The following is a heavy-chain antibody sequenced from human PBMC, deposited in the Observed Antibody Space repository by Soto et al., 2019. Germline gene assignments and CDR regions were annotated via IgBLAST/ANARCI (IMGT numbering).Heavy chain of an antibody. V-gene: IGHV4-4*09. CDR1: GGSISGYF. D-gene: IGHD2-8*01. J-gene: IGHJ3*02. CDR3: ARCYCPDACQGFDI. Sequence: SETLSLTCAVSGGSISGYFWSWIRQPPGKGLEWIGYIHDSGTTHRNPSLESRVTVSVDMSKNQFSLRLNSVTAADTALYYCARCYCPDACQGFDIWGQGTMVTVSS. CDR2: IHDSGTT.